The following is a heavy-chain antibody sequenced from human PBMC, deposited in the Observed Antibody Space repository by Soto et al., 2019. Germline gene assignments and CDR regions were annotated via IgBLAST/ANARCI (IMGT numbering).Heavy chain of an antibody. CDR3: ARDHCSGGSCYSGHYYYGMDV. Sequence: QVQLVQSGAEVKKPGSSVKVSCKASGGTFSSYAISWVRQAPGQGPEWMGGIIPIFGTANYAQKFQGRVTITADESTSTAYMELSSLRSEDTAVYYCARDHCSGGSCYSGHYYYGMDVWGQGTTVTVSS. V-gene: IGHV1-69*01. CDR1: GGTFSSYA. J-gene: IGHJ6*02. CDR2: IIPIFGTA. D-gene: IGHD2-15*01.